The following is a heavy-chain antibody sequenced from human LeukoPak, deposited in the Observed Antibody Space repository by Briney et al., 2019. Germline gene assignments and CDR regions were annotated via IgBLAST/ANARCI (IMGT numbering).Heavy chain of an antibody. CDR1: RGSISSGGYY. V-gene: IGHV4-31*03. D-gene: IGHD2-15*01. J-gene: IGHJ6*04. CDR3: ARDGPSYCSGGSCYGYYGMDV. Sequence: SETLSLTCTVSRGSISSGGYYWSWIRQRPGKGLEWIGYIYYSGSTYYNPSLKSRVTISVDTSKNQFSLKLSSVTAADTAVYYCARDGPSYCSGGSCYGYYGMDVWGKGTTVTVSS. CDR2: IYYSGST.